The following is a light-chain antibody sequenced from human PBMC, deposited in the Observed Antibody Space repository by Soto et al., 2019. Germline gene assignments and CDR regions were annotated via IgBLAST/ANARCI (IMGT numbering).Light chain of an antibody. CDR1: SSNIGAGYD. V-gene: IGLV1-40*01. CDR2: GNS. CDR3: QSYDSSLSGSEV. Sequence: QSVLTQPPSVSGAPGQRVTISCTGSSSNIGAGYDVHWYQQLPGTAPKLLIYGNSNRPSGVPDRFSGSKSGTSASLDITGLQAEDEADYYCQSYDSSLSGSEVFRGGTKLTVL. J-gene: IGLJ2*01.